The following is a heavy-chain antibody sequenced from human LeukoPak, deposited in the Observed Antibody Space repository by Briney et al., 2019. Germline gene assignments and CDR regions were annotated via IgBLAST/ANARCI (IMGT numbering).Heavy chain of an antibody. D-gene: IGHD6-6*01. CDR3: ARTLIAARPSAFDI. V-gene: IGHV3-21*01. CDR2: ISSSSSYI. J-gene: IGHJ3*02. Sequence: GGSLRLSCAASGFTFSSYSMNWVRQAPGKGLEWVSSISSSSSYIYYADSVKGRFTISRDNAKNSLYLQMNSLRAEDTAVYYCARTLIAARPSAFDIWGQGTMVTVSS. CDR1: GFTFSSYS.